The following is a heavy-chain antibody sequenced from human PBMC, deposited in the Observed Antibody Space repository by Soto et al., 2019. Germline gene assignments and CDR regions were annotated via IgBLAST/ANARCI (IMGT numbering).Heavy chain of an antibody. J-gene: IGHJ5*02. CDR1: GYGFSDYW. CDR3: ARLYVVDSPWGFTP. Sequence: EVQLVQCGAEVKKAGESLKISCKASGYGFSDYWLGWVRLLPGKGLELMGIIYPGDSNIRYSPSFQGQVTISADKSINTAYLQWSALKASDTGVYYCARLYVVDSPWGFTPWGQGTRVTVS. D-gene: IGHD2-15*01. CDR2: IYPGDSNI. V-gene: IGHV5-51*01.